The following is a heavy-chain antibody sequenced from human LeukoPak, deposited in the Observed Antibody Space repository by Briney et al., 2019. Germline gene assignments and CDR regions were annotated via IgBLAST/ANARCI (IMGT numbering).Heavy chain of an antibody. CDR2: IYYSGSP. CDR3: ARHYGP. D-gene: IGHD3-16*01. J-gene: IGHJ5*02. CDR1: GVSISGYY. V-gene: IGHV4-59*01. Sequence: SETLSFTGTGSGVSISGYYWSWIRQPPGKGLEWIGYIYYSGSPNYSPSLKSRVTISRDTSKNQFSLKLSSVTAADTAVYYCARHYGPWGQGTLVTVSS.